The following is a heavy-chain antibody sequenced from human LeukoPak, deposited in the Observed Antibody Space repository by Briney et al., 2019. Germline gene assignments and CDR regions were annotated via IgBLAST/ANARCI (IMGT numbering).Heavy chain of an antibody. Sequence: PSETLSLTCTVSGGSISSSSYYWGWIRQPPGKGLEWIGSIYYSGSTYYNPSLKSRVTISVDTSKNQFSLKLSSVTAADTAVYYCARAFSGPDHGEAFDYLGQGTLVTVSS. CDR2: IYYSGST. D-gene: IGHD3-10*01. V-gene: IGHV4-39*07. CDR3: ARAFSGPDHGEAFDY. J-gene: IGHJ4*02. CDR1: GGSISSSSYY.